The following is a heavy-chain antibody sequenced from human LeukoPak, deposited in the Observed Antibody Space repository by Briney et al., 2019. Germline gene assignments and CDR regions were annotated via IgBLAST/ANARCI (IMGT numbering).Heavy chain of an antibody. CDR3: ATGANIVVVPASRTFDY. Sequence: ASVKVSCKVSGYTLTELSMHWVRQAPGKGLEWMGGFDPEDGETIYAQKFQGRVTMTEDTSTDTAYMELSSLRSEDTAVCYCATGANIVVVPASRTFDYWGQGTLVTVSS. V-gene: IGHV1-24*01. J-gene: IGHJ4*02. CDR1: GYTLTELS. D-gene: IGHD2-2*01. CDR2: FDPEDGET.